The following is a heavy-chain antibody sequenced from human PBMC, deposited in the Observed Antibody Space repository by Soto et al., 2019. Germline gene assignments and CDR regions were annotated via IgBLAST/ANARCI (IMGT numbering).Heavy chain of an antibody. J-gene: IGHJ4*02. Sequence: QVQLVESGGGLVKPGGSLRLSCTASGFTFTDHYMTWIRQAPGKGLEGVSYITSGGSNIYYADSVRGRVTISRDNAKKSVYLRMSSLRAEDAAIFYGARDIRGANWGQGTLVIVSS. D-gene: IGHD3-10*01. CDR3: ARDIRGAN. V-gene: IGHV3-11*01. CDR2: ITSGGSNI. CDR1: GFTFTDHY.